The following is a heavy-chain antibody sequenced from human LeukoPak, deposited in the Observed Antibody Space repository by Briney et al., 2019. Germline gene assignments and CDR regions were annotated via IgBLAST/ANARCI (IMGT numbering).Heavy chain of an antibody. CDR1: GGSISKYY. D-gene: IGHD6-13*01. V-gene: IGHV4-59*08. CDR2: ISYPGST. CDR3: ARQGDSSSWSYFDY. J-gene: IGHJ4*02. Sequence: SETLSLTGAVSGGSISKYYWSWIRQPPGKGLDGSGYISYPGSTNYHPSLKSRVTISLGTSKNQFSLKLSSVTAADTAVYYCARQGDSSSWSYFDYWGQGTLVTVSS.